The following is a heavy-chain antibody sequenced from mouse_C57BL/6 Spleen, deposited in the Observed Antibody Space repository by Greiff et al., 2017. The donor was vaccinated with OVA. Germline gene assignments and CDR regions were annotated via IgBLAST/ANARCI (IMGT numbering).Heavy chain of an antibody. V-gene: IGHV2-2*01. J-gene: IGHJ3*01. Sequence: VQLQQSGPGLVQPSQSLSITCTVSGFSLTSYGVHWVRQSPGKGLEWLGVIWSGGSTDYNAAFISRLSISKDNSKSQVFFKMNSLQADDTAIYYCARDAPDYDGSSYPPGFAYWGQGTLVTVSA. CDR1: GFSLTSYG. D-gene: IGHD1-1*01. CDR3: ARDAPDYDGSSYPPGFAY. CDR2: IWSGGST.